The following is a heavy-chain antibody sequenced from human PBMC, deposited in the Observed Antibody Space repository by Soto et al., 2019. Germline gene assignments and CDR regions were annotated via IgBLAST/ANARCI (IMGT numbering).Heavy chain of an antibody. CDR3: AQDRSGSYPFYYGMDV. CDR1: VLTCHSHG. CDR2: ISFDGLKK. D-gene: IGHD1-26*01. Sequence: PWWSLRLSCSASVLTCHSHGMHWFRQAPGKGLEWVAVISFDGLKKYYADSVKGRFTISRDNSNTTLFLQMNTLRPEDTAVYYCAQDRSGSYPFYYGMDVWGQGTTVTVSS. V-gene: IGHV3-30*18. J-gene: IGHJ6*02.